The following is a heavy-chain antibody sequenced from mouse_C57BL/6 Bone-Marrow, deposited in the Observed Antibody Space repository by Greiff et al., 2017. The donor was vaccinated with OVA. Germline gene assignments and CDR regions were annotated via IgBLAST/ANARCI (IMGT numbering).Heavy chain of an antibody. V-gene: IGHV1-7*01. J-gene: IGHJ3*01. D-gene: IGHD2-4*01. Sequence: VQLQQSGAELAKPGASVKLSCKASGYTFTSYWMHWVKQRPGQGLEWIGYINPSSGYTKYNQKFKDKATLTAGKSSSTAYMQLSSLTYEDSAVYYCARWGLRGEPWGQGTLVTVSA. CDR2: INPSSGYT. CDR1: GYTFTSYW. CDR3: ARWGLRGEP.